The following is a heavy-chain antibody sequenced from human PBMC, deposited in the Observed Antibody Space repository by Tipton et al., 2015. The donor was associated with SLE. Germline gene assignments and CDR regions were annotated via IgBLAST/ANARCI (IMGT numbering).Heavy chain of an antibody. Sequence: TLRLSCTVSGGSISSGSYYWSWIRQPAGKGLEWIGYIYTSGSTNYNPSLKSRVTISVDTSKNQFSLKLSSVTAADTAVYYCARGIGYCSGGRCYSGDGLDVWGQGTTVTVSS. V-gene: IGHV4-61*09. CDR1: GGSISSGSYY. J-gene: IGHJ6*02. CDR2: IYTSGST. D-gene: IGHD2-15*01. CDR3: ARGIGYCSGGRCYSGDGLDV.